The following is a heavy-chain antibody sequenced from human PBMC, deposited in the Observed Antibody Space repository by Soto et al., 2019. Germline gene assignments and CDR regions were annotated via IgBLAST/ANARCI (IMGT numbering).Heavy chain of an antibody. V-gene: IGHV4-39*01. Sequence: SETLSLTCTVSGGSISSSSYYWGWIRQPPGKGLEWIGSIYYSGSTYYNPSLKSRVTISVDTSKNQFSLKLSSVTAADTAVYYCASTYSSGWYSVDYWGQGTLVTVSA. D-gene: IGHD6-19*01. J-gene: IGHJ4*02. CDR3: ASTYSSGWYSVDY. CDR2: IYYSGST. CDR1: GGSISSSSYY.